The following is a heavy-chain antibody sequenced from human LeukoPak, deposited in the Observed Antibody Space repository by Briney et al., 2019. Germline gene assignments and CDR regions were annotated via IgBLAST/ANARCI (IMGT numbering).Heavy chain of an antibody. V-gene: IGHV3-30*04. CDR2: VLSDGSDQ. J-gene: IGHJ4*02. CDR3: ARDSTASLLWFGELFRVHFDY. Sequence: PGGSLRLSCAASGFTFNSYAMKWVRQAPGKGLEWLAVVLSDGSDQYYGDSVQGRFTVSRDNSKNTLYLQMNSLRAEDTAVYYCARDSTASLLWFGELFRVHFDYWGQGTLVTVSS. CDR1: GFTFNSYA. D-gene: IGHD3-10*01.